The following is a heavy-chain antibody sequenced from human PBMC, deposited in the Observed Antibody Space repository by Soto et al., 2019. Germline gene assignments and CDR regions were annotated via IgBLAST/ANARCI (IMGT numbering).Heavy chain of an antibody. CDR2: ISWNSGSI. V-gene: IGHV3-9*01. CDR1: GFMFDDYA. CDR3: XXXXXXXXXXXXXLFEY. Sequence: EVQLVESGGGLVQPGRSLRLSCAASGFMFDDYAMHWVXXXXXXXXXXXXGISWNSGSIGYADSVKGRFTISRDNAKXXXXXXXXXXXXXXXXXXXXXXXXXXXXXXXXXLFEYWGQGTLVTVSS. J-gene: IGHJ4*02.